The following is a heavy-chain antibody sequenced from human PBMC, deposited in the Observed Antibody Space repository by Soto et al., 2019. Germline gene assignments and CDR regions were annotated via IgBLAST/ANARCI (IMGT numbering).Heavy chain of an antibody. CDR1: GFNFSIYA. CDR2: ISYDGSQK. CDR3: ATDVDYTPFDY. J-gene: IGHJ4*02. V-gene: IGHV3-30*04. D-gene: IGHD4-4*01. Sequence: GGSLRLSCAASGFNFSIYAMHWVRRAPGKGLDWVAVISYDGSQKYYADSVKGRFTISRDNTKNTVYLRMDSLRAEDTAVYYCATDVDYTPFDYWGQGTPVTVSS.